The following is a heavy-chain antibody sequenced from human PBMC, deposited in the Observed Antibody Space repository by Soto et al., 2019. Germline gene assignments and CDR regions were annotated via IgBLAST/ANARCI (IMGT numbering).Heavy chain of an antibody. V-gene: IGHV3-23*01. CDR1: GFAFSNYA. D-gene: IGHD1-26*01. J-gene: IGHJ4*02. Sequence: GGSLRLSCAASGFAFSNYAMNWVRQTPGKGPEWVSGISSMGDVTDYADSVKGRFTISRDNSKNTLFLQMSSLGAEDTAIYYCAKRSSYSSTERYFDYWGQGALVTVSS. CDR2: ISSMGDVT. CDR3: AKRSSYSSTERYFDY.